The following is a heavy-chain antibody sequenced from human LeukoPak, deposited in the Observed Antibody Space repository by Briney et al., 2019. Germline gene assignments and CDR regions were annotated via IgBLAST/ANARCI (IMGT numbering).Heavy chain of an antibody. CDR3: ARVEGEESSGYYPQY. V-gene: IGHV3-33*01. Sequence: GGSLRLSCAASGFRFSNFGMHWARQAPGKGLEWVAVKWYDGTNKYYVDSVKGRFPVSRDNSNNTLYLQMNSLRAEDTAVYYCARVEGEESSGYYPQYWGHGTLVTVSS. CDR2: KWYDGTNK. CDR1: GFRFSNFG. D-gene: IGHD3-22*01. J-gene: IGHJ4*01.